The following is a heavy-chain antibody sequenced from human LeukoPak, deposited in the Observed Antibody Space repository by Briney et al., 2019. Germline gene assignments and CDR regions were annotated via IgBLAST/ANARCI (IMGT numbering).Heavy chain of an antibody. J-gene: IGHJ4*02. CDR2: IYYSGST. Sequence: ETLSLTCXXSGGSIXSYYWSWIRQPPGKGLEWIGYIYYSGSTNYNPSLKSRVTISVDTSKNQFSLKLSSVTAADTAVYYCARPNEGYYDSSGYYSYWGQGTLVTVSS. CDR3: ARPNEGYYDSSGYYSY. D-gene: IGHD3-22*01. V-gene: IGHV4-59*12. CDR1: GGSIXSYY.